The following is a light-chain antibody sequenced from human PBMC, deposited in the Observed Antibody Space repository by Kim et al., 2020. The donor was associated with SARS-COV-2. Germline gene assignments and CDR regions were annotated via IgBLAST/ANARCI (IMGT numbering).Light chain of an antibody. Sequence: SAGKRTTLSRGASQGSNGDLSWYQHTRGQAPRLLICGASTRATVIPTRFSGSGSGTESTPTSSSLQSEDFAVYSCQQYRYWPLTFGGGTKVDIK. V-gene: IGKV3-15*01. CDR1: QGSNGD. CDR3: QQYRYWPLT. J-gene: IGKJ4*01. CDR2: GAS.